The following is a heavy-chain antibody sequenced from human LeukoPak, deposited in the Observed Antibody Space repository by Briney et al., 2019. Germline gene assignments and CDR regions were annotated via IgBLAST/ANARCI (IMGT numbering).Heavy chain of an antibody. J-gene: IGHJ4*02. Sequence: SETLSLTCTVSGGSISSSSYYWGWIRQPPGTGLEWIGSIYYSGSTYYNPSLKSRVTISVDTSKNQFSLKLSSVTAADTAVYYCARARPGGGVDYWGQGTLVTVSS. CDR3: ARARPGGGVDY. CDR1: GGSISSSSYY. V-gene: IGHV4-39*01. CDR2: IYYSGST. D-gene: IGHD2-8*02.